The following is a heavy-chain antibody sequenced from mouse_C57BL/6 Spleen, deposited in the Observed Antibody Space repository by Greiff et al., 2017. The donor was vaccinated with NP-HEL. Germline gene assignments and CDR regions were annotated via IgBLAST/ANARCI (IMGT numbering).Heavy chain of an antibody. J-gene: IGHJ4*01. CDR2: ISSGSSTI. D-gene: IGHD2-3*01. CDR1: GFTFSDYG. CDR3: AKIYDGYYYAMDY. V-gene: IGHV5-17*01. Sequence: EVMLVESGGGLVKPGGSLKLSCAASGFTFSDYGMHWVRQAPEKGLEWVAYISSGSSTIYYADTVKGRFTISRDNAKNTLFLQMTSLRSEDTAMYYCAKIYDGYYYAMDYWGQGTSVTVSS.